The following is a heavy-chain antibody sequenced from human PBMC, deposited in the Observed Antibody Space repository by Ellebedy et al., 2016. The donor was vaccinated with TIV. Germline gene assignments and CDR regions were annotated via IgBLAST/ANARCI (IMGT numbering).Heavy chain of an antibody. CDR1: GGTFSSYA. J-gene: IGHJ3*02. V-gene: IGHV1-69*13. Sequence: SVKVSCXASGGTFSSYAISWVRQAPGQGLEWMGGIIPIFGTANYAQKFQGRVTITADESTSTAYMELSSLRSEDTAVYYCARDRDTMIVVEYAFDIWGQGTMVTVSS. CDR3: ARDRDTMIVVEYAFDI. D-gene: IGHD3-22*01. CDR2: IIPIFGTA.